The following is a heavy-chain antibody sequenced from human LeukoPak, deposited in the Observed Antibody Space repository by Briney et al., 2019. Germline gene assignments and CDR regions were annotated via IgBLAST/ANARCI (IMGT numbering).Heavy chain of an antibody. CDR1: GFTFSSYA. CDR2: IIDSGEST. V-gene: IGHV3-23*01. Sequence: GGSLRLSCAASGFTFSSYAMSWVRQAPGKGLEGVSGIIDSGESTYYANFAKGRFTISRDNSNNTLYLQMNSLRAEDTAVYYCAKLGGQELHNYYVAVCGKGTTVAVSS. CDR3: AKLGGQELHNYYVAV. D-gene: IGHD3-16*01. J-gene: IGHJ6*03.